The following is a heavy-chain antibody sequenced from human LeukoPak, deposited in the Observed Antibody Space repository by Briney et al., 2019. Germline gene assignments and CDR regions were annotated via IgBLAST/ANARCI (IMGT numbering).Heavy chain of an antibody. CDR3: ARGGYSSGVFDY. D-gene: IGHD6-19*01. Sequence: PSETLSLNCTVSGGSISSYYWSWIRQPPGKGLEWIGYIYYSGSTNYNPSLKSRVTISVDTSKNQFSLKLSSVTAADTAVYYCARGGYSSGVFDYWGQGTLVTVSS. CDR1: GGSISSYY. J-gene: IGHJ4*02. V-gene: IGHV4-59*01. CDR2: IYYSGST.